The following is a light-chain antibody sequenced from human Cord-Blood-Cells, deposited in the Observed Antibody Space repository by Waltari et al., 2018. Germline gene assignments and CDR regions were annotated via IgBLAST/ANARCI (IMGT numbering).Light chain of an antibody. CDR2: DVS. CDR3: SSYTSSSTYV. CDR1: SSAVGGYNY. Sequence: QSALTQPASVSGSPGQSITISCTGTSSAVGGYNYVSCYQQHPGKAPKLMIYDVSKRPSGVSNRFSGSKSGNTASLTISGLQAEDEADYYCSSYTSSSTYVFGTGTKVTVL. J-gene: IGLJ1*01. V-gene: IGLV2-14*01.